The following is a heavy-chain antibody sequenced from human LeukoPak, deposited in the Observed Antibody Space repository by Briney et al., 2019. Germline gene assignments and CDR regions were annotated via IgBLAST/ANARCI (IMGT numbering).Heavy chain of an antibody. D-gene: IGHD3-10*01. J-gene: IGHJ3*02. CDR1: GFTFSSYG. V-gene: IGHV3-30*02. Sequence: GGSLRLSCAASGFTFSSYGMHWVRQAPGKGLEWVAFIRYDGSNKYYADSVKGRFTISRDNSKNTLYLHVNSLRPEDTAVYYCVRSRSTWFGEVLAAFDIWGQGTMVTVSS. CDR3: VRSRSTWFGEVLAAFDI. CDR2: IRYDGSNK.